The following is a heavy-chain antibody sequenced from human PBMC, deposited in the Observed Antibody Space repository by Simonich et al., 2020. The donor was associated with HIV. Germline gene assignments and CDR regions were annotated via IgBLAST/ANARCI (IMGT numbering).Heavy chain of an antibody. CDR1: GFTFSSYA. J-gene: IGHJ6*02. CDR2: IWGMVGSN. Sequence: EVQLVESGGGLIQPGGSLRLSCAASGFTFSSYAMSWVRQARGRGRGWGSAIWGMVGSNDNADSVKGRFTISRDNSKNTLYLQMNSLRAEDTAVYYCAKGSGSYGFDYYYGMDVWGQGTTVTVSS. V-gene: IGHV3-23*04. D-gene: IGHD1-26*01. CDR3: AKGSGSYGFDYYYGMDV.